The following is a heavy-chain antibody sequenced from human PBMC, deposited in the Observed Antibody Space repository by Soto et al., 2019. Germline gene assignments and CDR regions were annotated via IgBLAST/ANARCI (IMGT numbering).Heavy chain of an antibody. J-gene: IGHJ5*02. CDR1: GGSISGGAYY. CDR3: ARSVDP. CDR2: IYYSGST. V-gene: IGHV4-31*03. Sequence: SSETLSLTCTVSGGSISGGAYYWSWIRQHPGKGLEWIGYIYYSGSTYYNPSLKSRVSISVDTSKNQFSLKLSSVTAADTAVYYSARSVDPWGQGTLVTVSS.